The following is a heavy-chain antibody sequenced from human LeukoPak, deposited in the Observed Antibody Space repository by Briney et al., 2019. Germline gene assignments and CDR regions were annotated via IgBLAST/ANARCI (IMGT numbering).Heavy chain of an antibody. CDR2: IYYSGST. CDR1: GGSISSYY. J-gene: IGHJ4*02. Sequence: PSETLSLTCTVSGGSISSYYWSWVRQPPGKGLEWIGYIYYSGSTNYNPSLKSRVTISVDTSKNQFSLKLSSVTAADTAVYYCARQGGYSSSWYAPYYFDYWGQGTLVTVSS. D-gene: IGHD6-13*01. CDR3: ARQGGYSSSWYAPYYFDY. V-gene: IGHV4-59*08.